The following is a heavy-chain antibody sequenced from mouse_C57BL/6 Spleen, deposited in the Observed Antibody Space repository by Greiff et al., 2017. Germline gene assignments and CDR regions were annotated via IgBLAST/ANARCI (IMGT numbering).Heavy chain of an antibody. Sequence: EVMLVESGGGLVKPGGSLKLSCAASGFTFSSYAMSWVRQTPEKRLEWVATISDGGSYTYYPDNVKGRFTIARDNAKNNLCLQMSQLKSEDTAMYYCARGGGNYPYYFDYWGQGTTLTVSS. J-gene: IGHJ2*01. CDR3: ARGGGNYPYYFDY. CDR1: GFTFSSYA. D-gene: IGHD2-1*01. CDR2: ISDGGSYT. V-gene: IGHV5-4*03.